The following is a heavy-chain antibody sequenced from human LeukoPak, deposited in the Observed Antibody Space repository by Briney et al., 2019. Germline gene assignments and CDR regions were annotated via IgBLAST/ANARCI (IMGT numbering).Heavy chain of an antibody. CDR1: GFTFSGSA. CDR2: IRSKANSYAT. V-gene: IGHV3-73*01. J-gene: IGHJ4*02. Sequence: GGSLRLSCAASGFTFSGSAMHWVRQASGKGLEWVGRIRSKANSYATAYAASVKGRFTISRGDSKNTAYLQMNSLKTEDTAVYYCTTLDWGSYRPPSTFDYWGQGTLVTVSS. D-gene: IGHD7-27*01. CDR3: TTLDWGSYRPPSTFDY.